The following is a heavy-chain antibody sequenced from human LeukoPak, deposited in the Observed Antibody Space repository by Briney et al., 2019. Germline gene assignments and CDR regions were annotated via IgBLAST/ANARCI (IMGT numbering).Heavy chain of an antibody. D-gene: IGHD2-8*01. CDR1: GFTFSSYA. CDR3: ARDGGFCTNGACPFDY. CDR2: ISYDGSNK. Sequence: GGSLRLSCAASGFTFSSYAIHWVRQAPSKGLEWVALISYDGSNKYYVDSVKGRFTVSRDNSNNTLHLQMNSLTAEDTAVYYCARDGGFCTNGACPFDYWGQGTLVTVSS. J-gene: IGHJ4*02. V-gene: IGHV3-30*04.